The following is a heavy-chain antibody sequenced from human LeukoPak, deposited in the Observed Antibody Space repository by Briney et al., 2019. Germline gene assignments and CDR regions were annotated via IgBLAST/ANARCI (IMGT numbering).Heavy chain of an antibody. D-gene: IGHD3-16*01. Sequence: GGSLRLSCEGSGFTFSNYWMVWVSQAPGKGLEWVSGINWNGGSANYADSVKGRFTISRDNAKNSLYLPMNSLRAEDTAVYYCARELPLRLGEGVYFDYWGQGTLVTVSS. CDR3: ARELPLRLGEGVYFDY. V-gene: IGHV3-20*04. CDR1: GFTFSNYW. CDR2: INWNGGSA. J-gene: IGHJ4*02.